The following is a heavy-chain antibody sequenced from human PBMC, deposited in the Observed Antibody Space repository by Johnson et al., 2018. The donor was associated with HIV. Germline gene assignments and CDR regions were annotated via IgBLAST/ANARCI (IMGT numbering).Heavy chain of an antibody. CDR3: AKDDNLGVWYSDAFNI. J-gene: IGHJ3*02. CDR2: TAHDDSIT. V-gene: IGHV3-30-3*01. D-gene: IGHD6-19*01. CDR1: GFTFSGYA. Sequence: QMLLVESGGGLVQPGGSLRLSCAASGFTFSGYAMHWVRQAPGKGLEWVAFTAHDDSITHYADSVKGRFTISRDNSKRTLNLQMNSLRAEDTAIYYCAKDDNLGVWYSDAFNIWGQWTTVTVSS.